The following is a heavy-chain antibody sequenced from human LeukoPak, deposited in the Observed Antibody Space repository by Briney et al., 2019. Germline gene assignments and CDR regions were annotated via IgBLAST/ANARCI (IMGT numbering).Heavy chain of an antibody. CDR3: AREADKRTVVPDY. CDR1: GFRFTSSG. J-gene: IGHJ4*02. Sequence: ASVKVSCKASGFRFTSSGVQWVRQARGQGLEWIGRIVIGSGNTNYAQKFQGRVTITADESTSTAYMELSSLRSEDTAVYYCAREADKRTVVPDYWGQGTLVTVSS. V-gene: IGHV1-58*01. CDR2: IVIGSGNT. D-gene: IGHD2-15*01.